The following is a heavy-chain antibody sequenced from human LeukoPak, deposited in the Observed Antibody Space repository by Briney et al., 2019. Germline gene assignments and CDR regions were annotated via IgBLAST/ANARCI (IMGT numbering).Heavy chain of an antibody. J-gene: IGHJ4*02. CDR2: ISYSGST. CDR1: GGSISSSSYY. CDR3: ARRHVQYTSSSDPYYFDY. Sequence: SETLSLTCTVSGGSISSSSYYWGWIRQPPGKGLEWIGSISYSGSTYYNPSLKSRVTISVDTSKNQFSLNLSSVTAADTAVYYCARRHVQYTSSSDPYYFDYWGQGTLVTVSS. V-gene: IGHV4-39*07. D-gene: IGHD6-6*01.